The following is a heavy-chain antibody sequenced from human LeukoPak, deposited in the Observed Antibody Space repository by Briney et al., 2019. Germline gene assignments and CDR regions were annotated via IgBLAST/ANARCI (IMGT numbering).Heavy chain of an antibody. Sequence: GGSLRLSCAASGFTFSPYSMNWVRQAPGKGLEWVSSISGSSLYIYYADSVKGRFTISRDHDKNSLSLQMNSLRAEHTAVYYCARDPPYYDNSGYYYDYWGQRTLVTVSS. V-gene: IGHV3-21*01. J-gene: IGHJ4*02. CDR3: ARDPPYYDNSGYYYDY. CDR1: GFTFSPYS. D-gene: IGHD3-22*01. CDR2: ISGSSLYI.